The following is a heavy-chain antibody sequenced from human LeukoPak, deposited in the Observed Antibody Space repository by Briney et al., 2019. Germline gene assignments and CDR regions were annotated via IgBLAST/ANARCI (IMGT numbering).Heavy chain of an antibody. CDR1: GYSISRGYY. J-gene: IGHJ5*02. V-gene: IGHV4-38-2*02. CDR3: ARDFFGRAAGTGNWFDP. CDR2: VHHTGST. D-gene: IGHD6-13*01. Sequence: SETLSLTCNVSGYSISRGYYWGWIRQPPGKGLEWIGSVHHTGSTYYNPSLRSRVSISVDKSTNHISLEVTSVTATDTAVYYCARDFFGRAAGTGNWFDPWGQGTLVTVSS.